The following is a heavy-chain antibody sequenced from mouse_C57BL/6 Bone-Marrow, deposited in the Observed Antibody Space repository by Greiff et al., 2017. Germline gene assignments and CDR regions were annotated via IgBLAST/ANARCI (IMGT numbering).Heavy chain of an antibody. Sequence: QVQLQQPGAELVKPGASVKLSCKASGYTFTSYWMHWVKQRPGQGLEWIGMIHPNSGSTNYNEKFKSKATLTVDKSSSTAYMQLSSLTSEDSAVXYCARGTYYYGSSWYCDVWGTGTTVTVSS. J-gene: IGHJ1*03. D-gene: IGHD1-1*01. V-gene: IGHV1-64*01. CDR1: GYTFTSYW. CDR3: ARGTYYYGSSWYCDV. CDR2: IHPNSGST.